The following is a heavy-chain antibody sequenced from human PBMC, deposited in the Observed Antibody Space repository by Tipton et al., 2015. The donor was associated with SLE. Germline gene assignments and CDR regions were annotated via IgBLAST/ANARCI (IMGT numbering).Heavy chain of an antibody. V-gene: IGHV4-34*01. CDR1: GGSISSYY. CDR2: INHSGST. J-gene: IGHJ4*02. CDR3: ARVGYSSGWYGYYFDY. Sequence: TLSLTCTVSGGSISSYYWSWNRQPPGKGLEWIGEINHSGSTNYNPSLKSRVTISVDTSKNQFSLKLSSVTAADTAVYYCARVGYSSGWYGYYFDYWGQGTLVTVSS. D-gene: IGHD6-19*01.